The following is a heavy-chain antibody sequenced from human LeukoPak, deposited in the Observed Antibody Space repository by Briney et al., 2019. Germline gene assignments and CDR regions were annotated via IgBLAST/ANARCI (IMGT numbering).Heavy chain of an antibody. Sequence: GGSLRLSCAASGFSFSSYNMNWVRQAPGKGLEWVSFISSSSSYIYYVDSVKGRFTISRDNAKNSLYLQMNNLRAEDTAVYYCARAPGYRGFLDYWGQGNLVTVSS. CDR3: ARAPGYRGFLDY. CDR1: GFSFSSYN. CDR2: ISSSSSYI. V-gene: IGHV3-21*01. D-gene: IGHD5-18*01. J-gene: IGHJ4*02.